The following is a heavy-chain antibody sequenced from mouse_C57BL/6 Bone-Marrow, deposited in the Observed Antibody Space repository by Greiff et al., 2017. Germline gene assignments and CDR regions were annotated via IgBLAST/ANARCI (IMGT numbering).Heavy chain of an antibody. D-gene: IGHD2-4*01. CDR3: VRARYDYAWFAY. J-gene: IGHJ3*01. Sequence: EVQLQESGGGLVQPKGSLKLSCAASGFSFNTYAMNWVRQAPGKGLEWVARIRSKSNNYATYYADSVKDRLTISRDDSDSMLYLQMNNLKAEDTAMYYCVRARYDYAWFAYWGQGTLVTVSA. CDR2: IRSKSNNYAT. CDR1: GFSFNTYA. V-gene: IGHV10-1*01.